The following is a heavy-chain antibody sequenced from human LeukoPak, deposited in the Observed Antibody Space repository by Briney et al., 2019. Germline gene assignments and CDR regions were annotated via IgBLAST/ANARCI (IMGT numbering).Heavy chain of an antibody. D-gene: IGHD3-3*01. Sequence: MPSETLSLTCAVYGGSFSGYYWSWIRQPPGKGLEWIGEINHSGSTNYNPSLKSRVTISVDTSKNQFSLKLSSVTAADTAVYYCARANNVLRFLEWLKAYYMDVWGKGTTVTVPS. CDR2: INHSGST. CDR3: ARANNVLRFLEWLKAYYMDV. V-gene: IGHV4-34*01. CDR1: GGSFSGYY. J-gene: IGHJ6*03.